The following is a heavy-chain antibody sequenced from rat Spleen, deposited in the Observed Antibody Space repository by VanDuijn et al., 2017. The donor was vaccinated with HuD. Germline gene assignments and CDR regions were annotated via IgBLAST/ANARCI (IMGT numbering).Heavy chain of an antibody. CDR3: ARHLTGHGVMDA. J-gene: IGHJ4*01. CDR1: GFTFSDYY. CDR2: LSYEGSST. Sequence: EVKLVESGGGLVQPGRSLKLSCAASGFTFSDYYMAWVRQAPTKGLEWVAALSYEGSSTYYGDSVKGRFTISRDNAKSNLYLQMDSLWSEDTATYYCARHLTGHGVMDAWGQGASVTVSS. D-gene: IGHD1-7*01. V-gene: IGHV5-22*01.